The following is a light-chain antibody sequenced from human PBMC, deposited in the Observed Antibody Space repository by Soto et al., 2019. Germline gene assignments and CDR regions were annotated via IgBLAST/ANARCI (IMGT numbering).Light chain of an antibody. CDR1: QSVSSSY. Sequence: EIVLTQSPDTLSLSPGERATLSCRASQSVSSSYLAWYQQKPGQAPRLLIYGASSRATGIPDRFSGSGSGTDFTLEISRVETDDVGIYYRMQSTQLPPTFGQGTRLEIK. V-gene: IGKV3-20*01. CDR2: GAS. J-gene: IGKJ5*01. CDR3: MQSTQLPPT.